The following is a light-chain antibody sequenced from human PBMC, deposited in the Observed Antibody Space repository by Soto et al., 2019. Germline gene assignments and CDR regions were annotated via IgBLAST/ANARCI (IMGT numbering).Light chain of an antibody. CDR3: QQYGSTLRT. CDR1: QSISSSY. J-gene: IGKJ1*01. CDR2: GAS. Sequence: LEFTRSAVPLSLSPWTMSTSSCKDTQSISSSYLAWYQQKPGQAPRLLLYGASSRATGIPDRFSGSGSGTDFTLTISRLEPEDFAVYYCQQYGSTLRTFGQGTKVDIK. V-gene: IGKV3-20*01.